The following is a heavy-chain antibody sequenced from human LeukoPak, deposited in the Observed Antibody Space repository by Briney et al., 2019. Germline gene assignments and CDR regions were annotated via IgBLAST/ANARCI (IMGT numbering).Heavy chain of an antibody. J-gene: IGHJ4*02. CDR2: INPNSGGT. CDR1: GYTFTGYY. CDR3: ARDQEHMYCGGDCYSGFDY. V-gene: IGHV1-2*02. D-gene: IGHD2-21*01. Sequence: ASVKVSCKASGYTFTGYYIYWVRQAPGQGLEWMGWINPNSGGTNYAQKFQGRVTMTRDTSISTAYMELSRLRSDDTAVFYCARDQEHMYCGGDCYSGFDYWGQGTWSPSPQ.